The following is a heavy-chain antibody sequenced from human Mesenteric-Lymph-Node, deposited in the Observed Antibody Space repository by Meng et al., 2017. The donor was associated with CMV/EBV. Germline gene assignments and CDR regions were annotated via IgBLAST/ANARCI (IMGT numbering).Heavy chain of an antibody. CDR1: GGSFSGYY. J-gene: IGHJ4*02. V-gene: IGHV4-34*01. Sequence: GRLRRGGEGRLNPSETLSPTCAVYGGSFSGYYWSWIRQPPGKGLEWIGEINHSGSTNYNPSLKSRVTISVDTSKNQFSLKLSSVTAADTAVYYCARHQRWLKSEGGFNYWGQGTLVTVSS. CDR2: INHSGST. CDR3: ARHQRWLKSEGGFNY. D-gene: IGHD4-23*01.